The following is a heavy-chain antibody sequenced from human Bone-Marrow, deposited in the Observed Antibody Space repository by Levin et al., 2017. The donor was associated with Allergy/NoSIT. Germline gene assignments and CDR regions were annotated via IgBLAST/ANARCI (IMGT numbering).Heavy chain of an antibody. Sequence: PSETLSLTCTVSGGSISSSSYYWGWIRQPPGKGLEWIGSIYYSGSTYYNPSLKSRVTISVDTSKNQFSLKLSSVTAADTAVYYCARLPLGVAAYYFDYWGQGTLVTVSS. CDR3: ARLPLGVAAYYFDY. J-gene: IGHJ4*02. D-gene: IGHD2-15*01. V-gene: IGHV4-39*01. CDR2: IYYSGST. CDR1: GGSISSSSYY.